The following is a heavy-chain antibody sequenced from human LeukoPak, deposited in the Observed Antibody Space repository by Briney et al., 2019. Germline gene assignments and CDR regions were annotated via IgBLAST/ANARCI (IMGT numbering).Heavy chain of an antibody. D-gene: IGHD3-10*01. CDR2: INTGNGNT. Sequence: ASVKVSCKASGYTFKNFAIHWVRQAPGRRREWMGWINTGNGNTKYSQKFQGRVTITKDTSASTAYMELSSLTSEDTAFYYCARGVSFYHWFDPWGQGTLVTVSS. J-gene: IGHJ5*02. CDR1: GYTFKNFA. CDR3: ARGVSFYHWFDP. V-gene: IGHV1-3*04.